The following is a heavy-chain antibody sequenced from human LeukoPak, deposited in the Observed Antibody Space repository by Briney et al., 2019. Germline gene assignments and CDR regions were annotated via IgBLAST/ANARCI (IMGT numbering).Heavy chain of an antibody. CDR1: GXSFSSYG. CDR2: ISYDGSNK. CDR3: ARDGTSYGMDV. D-gene: IGHD1-1*01. V-gene: IGHV3-30*03. Sequence: TGGSLRLSCAASGXSFSSYGVHWVRQPPGKGLEWVAFISYDGSNKYYADSVKGRFTISRDNSQNTVYLQMNSLRGEDTAVYYCARDGTSYGMDVWGQGTTVTVSS. J-gene: IGHJ6*02.